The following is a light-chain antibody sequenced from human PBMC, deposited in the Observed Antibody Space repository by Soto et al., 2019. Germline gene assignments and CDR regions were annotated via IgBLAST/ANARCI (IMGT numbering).Light chain of an antibody. J-gene: IGKJ1*01. CDR2: AAS. CDR3: LQDYNYPWT. V-gene: IGKV1-6*01. Sequence: AIPMTQSPSSLSASVGDRVTITCRASQGIRNDLGWYQQKPGKAPELLIFAASNLQGEVPSRFSGSGSGTDFTLTISSLQPEDFATYYCLQDYNYPWTFGQGTKVEIE. CDR1: QGIRND.